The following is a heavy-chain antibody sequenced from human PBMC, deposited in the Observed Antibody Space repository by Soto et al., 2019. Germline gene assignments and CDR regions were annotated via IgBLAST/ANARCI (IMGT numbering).Heavy chain of an antibody. CDR1: GFTFSSYS. J-gene: IGHJ6*02. Sequence: XECLSLSFAASGFTFSSYSRHWVRQAPGKGLEWVAVISYDGSNKYYADSVKGRFTISRDNSKNTLYLQMNSLRAEDTAVYYCAVRGGSSRSYYYYGMDVWGQGTTVTVSS. CDR2: ISYDGSNK. CDR3: AVRGGSSRSYYYYGMDV. D-gene: IGHD2-15*01. V-gene: IGHV3-30-3*01.